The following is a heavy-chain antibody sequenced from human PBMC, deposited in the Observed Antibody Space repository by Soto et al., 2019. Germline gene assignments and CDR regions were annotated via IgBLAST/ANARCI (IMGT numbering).Heavy chain of an antibody. D-gene: IGHD3-16*01. Sequence: GSLRLSCAASGFTFSSYAMSWVGQAPGKGLEWVSAISGSGGSTYYADSVKGRFTISRDNSKNTLYLQMNSLRAEDTAVYYCAKDPAPLGGMDVWGQGTTVTVSS. CDR1: GFTFSSYA. V-gene: IGHV3-23*01. CDR3: AKDPAPLGGMDV. CDR2: ISGSGGST. J-gene: IGHJ6*02.